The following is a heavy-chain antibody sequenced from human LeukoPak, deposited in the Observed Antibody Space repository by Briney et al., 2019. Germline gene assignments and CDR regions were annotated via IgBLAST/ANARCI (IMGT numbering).Heavy chain of an antibody. CDR1: GDSVSSNSVT. V-gene: IGHV6-1*01. J-gene: IGHJ5*02. D-gene: IGHD2-2*01. Sequence: SQTLSLTCAISGDSVSSNSVTWNWIRQSPSRGLEWLGRTYYRSTWYNDYAVSVRGRITVNPDTSKNQFSLHMNSVTPEDTAVYYCARRLTQYDCFDPWGQGILVTVSS. CDR2: TYYRSTWYN. CDR3: ARRLTQYDCFDP.